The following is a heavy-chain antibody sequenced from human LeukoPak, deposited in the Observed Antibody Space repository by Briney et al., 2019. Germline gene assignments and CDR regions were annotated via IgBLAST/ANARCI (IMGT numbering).Heavy chain of an antibody. CDR3: ARVTGYMTEDYFDY. CDR2: IYHSGST. Sequence: SETLSLTCAVSGGSISSSNWWSWVRQPPGKGLEWIGEIYHSGSTNYNPSLKSRVTISVDTSKNQFSLRLSSVTAADTAVYYCARVTGYMTEDYFDYWGQGTLITVSS. D-gene: IGHD6-13*01. CDR1: GGSISSSNW. V-gene: IGHV4-4*02. J-gene: IGHJ4*02.